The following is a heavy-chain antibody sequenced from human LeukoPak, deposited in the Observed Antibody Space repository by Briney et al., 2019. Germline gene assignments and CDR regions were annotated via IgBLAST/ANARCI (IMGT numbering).Heavy chain of an antibody. CDR3: ARDLHYYVAMDV. D-gene: IGHD3-10*02. V-gene: IGHV3-23*01. CDR2: ISPSGGST. Sequence: GGSLRLSCTASGFPFSRTSMTWVRQAPGKGLEWVSTISPSGGSTFYADSVKGRFSLFRDNSKNTLFLQMTTLRAADTALYYCARDLHYYVAMDVWGQGTTVTVSS. J-gene: IGHJ6*02. CDR1: GFPFSRTS.